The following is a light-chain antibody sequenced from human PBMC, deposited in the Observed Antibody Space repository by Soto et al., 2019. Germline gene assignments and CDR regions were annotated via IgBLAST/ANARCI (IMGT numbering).Light chain of an antibody. CDR3: MQGTHWPIT. CDR1: QSLVHSDGIAY. Sequence: DIVMTQSPLSLVVTAGEPASISCRSNQSLVHSDGIAYFSWFQQRPGRSPRRLIYKISNRDSGVPARFSGSGSGTDFALKISRVEAEDVGVYYCMQGTHWPITFGQGTRLEI. V-gene: IGKV2-30*02. J-gene: IGKJ5*01. CDR2: KIS.